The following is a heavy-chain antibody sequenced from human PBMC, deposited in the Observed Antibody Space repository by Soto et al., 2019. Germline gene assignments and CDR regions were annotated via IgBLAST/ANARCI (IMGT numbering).Heavy chain of an antibody. J-gene: IGHJ4*02. V-gene: IGHV4-59*01. CDR3: ASRYGGNFAY. CDR1: GGSISSYY. CDR2: IYYSGST. Sequence: QVQLQESGPGLVKPSETLSLTCTVSGGSISSYYWSWIRQPPGKGLEWIGYIYYSGSTNYNPSLKSRVTISVDRSKTQFSLKLRSVTAADTAVYYCASRYGGNFAYWGQGTLVTVSS. D-gene: IGHD1-26*01.